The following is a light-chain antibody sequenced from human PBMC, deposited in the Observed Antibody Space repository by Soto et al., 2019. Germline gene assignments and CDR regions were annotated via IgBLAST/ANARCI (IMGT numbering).Light chain of an antibody. CDR3: CSYAGRYTPYV. CDR1: SSDVGGYNY. CDR2: DVT. Sequence: QSALTQPRSVSGSPGHSITISCSGTSSDVGGYNYVSWYQQHPGKAPKLIIYDVTKRPSGVPDRFSGSKSGNTASLTISGLQAEDEADYYCCSYAGRYTPYVFATGTKVTVL. J-gene: IGLJ1*01. V-gene: IGLV2-11*01.